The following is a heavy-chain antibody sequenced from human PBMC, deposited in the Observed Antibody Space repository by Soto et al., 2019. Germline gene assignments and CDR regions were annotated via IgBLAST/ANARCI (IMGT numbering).Heavy chain of an antibody. J-gene: IGHJ5*02. V-gene: IGHV4-4*07. CDR1: GASISGFY. D-gene: IGHD1-1*01. CDR2: IYATGTT. CDR3: VRDGTKTLRDWFDP. Sequence: SETLTLTCTVSGASISGFYWSWIRKSAGKGLEWIGRIYATGTTVYNPSLKSRVMMSVDTSKKQFSLKLRSVTAADTAVYYCVRDGTKTLRDWFDPWGQGISVTVSS.